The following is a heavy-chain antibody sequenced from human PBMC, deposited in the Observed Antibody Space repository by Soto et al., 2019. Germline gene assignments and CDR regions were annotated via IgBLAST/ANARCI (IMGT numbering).Heavy chain of an antibody. D-gene: IGHD3-3*01. CDR2: IYYSGST. CDR1: GGSISSSSYY. CDR3: AGPGGGIFGVVTYYYYMDV. J-gene: IGHJ6*03. Sequence: QLQLQESGPGLVKPSETLSLTCTVSGGSISSSSYYWGWIRQPPGKGLEWIGSIYYSGSTYYNPSLKSRATQSVDTSKNQFSLKLSSVTAADTAVYYCAGPGGGIFGVVTYYYYMDVWGKGTTVTVSS. V-gene: IGHV4-39*01.